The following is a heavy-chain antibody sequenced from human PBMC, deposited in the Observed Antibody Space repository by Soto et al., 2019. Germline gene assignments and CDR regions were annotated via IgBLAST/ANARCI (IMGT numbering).Heavy chain of an antibody. CDR2: IQPKSEGETA. CDR3: ATVPNSSGPT. CDR1: RFHFSAAW. D-gene: IGHD6-19*01. Sequence: ELQLVQSGGGLVKPGGSLSLSCVASRFHFSAAWLNWIRQAPGKGLEWVGRIQPKSEGETADYTAPVRGRFTISRDDSQNTLHLQMDSLKTEYTAVYDCATVPNSSGPTWGLGVLVTVSS. J-gene: IGHJ5*02. V-gene: IGHV3-15*07.